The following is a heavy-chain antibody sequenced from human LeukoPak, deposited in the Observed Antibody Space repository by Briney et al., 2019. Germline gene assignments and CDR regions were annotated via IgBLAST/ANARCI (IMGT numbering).Heavy chain of an antibody. J-gene: IGHJ4*02. CDR1: GFTFSTYS. CDR2: SSITTSYM. CDR3: ARAGGGYDGDNTRTFDY. D-gene: IGHD5-12*01. Sequence: GGSLRLSCTASGFTFSTYSMNWVRQAPGKGLEWVSYSSITTSYMYYADSVKGRFTIARDNAKNSLYLQMNSLRVEDTAVYYCARAGGGYDGDNTRTFDYWGQGTLVTVSS. V-gene: IGHV3-21*01.